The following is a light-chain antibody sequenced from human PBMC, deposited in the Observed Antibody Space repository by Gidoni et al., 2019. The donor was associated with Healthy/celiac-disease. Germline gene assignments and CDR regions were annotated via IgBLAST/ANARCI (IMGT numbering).Light chain of an antibody. J-gene: IGLJ1*01. CDR2: GNS. Sequence: QRVTISCTGSSSNIGAGYDVHWYQQLPGTAPKLLIYGNSNRPSGVPDRFSGSKSGTSASLAITGLQAEDEADYYCQSYDSSLRGSVFGTGTKVTVL. CDR3: QSYDSSLRGSV. CDR1: SSNIGAGYD. V-gene: IGLV1-40*01.